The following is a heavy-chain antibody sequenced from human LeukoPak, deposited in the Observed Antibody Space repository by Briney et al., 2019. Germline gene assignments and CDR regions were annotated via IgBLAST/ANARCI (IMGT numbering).Heavy chain of an antibody. J-gene: IGHJ3*02. D-gene: IGHD5-12*01. CDR2: IYYSGST. CDR3: ARGVRLDAFDI. V-gene: IGHV4-59*01. CDR1: GGSISSYY. Sequence: PSETLSLTCTVSGGSISSYYWSWIRQPPGKGLEWIGYIYYSGSTNYNPSLKSRVTISVDTSKSQFSLKLSSVTAADTAVYYCARGVRLDAFDIWGQGTMVTVSS.